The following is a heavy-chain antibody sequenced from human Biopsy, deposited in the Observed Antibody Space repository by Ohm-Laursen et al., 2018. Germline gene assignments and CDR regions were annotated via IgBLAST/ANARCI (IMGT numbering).Heavy chain of an antibody. V-gene: IGHV4-59*08. CDR1: GDSVSNNF. Sequence: SETLSLTCTVSGDSVSNNFWTWIRQPPGKTLEWIAYKVYRGTTTYNPSLKGRVIVSVDPPKSQISLKLTSVTASDTAIYYCARLTRRGNIIFFDYWGQGTLVAVSS. CDR2: KVYRGTT. D-gene: IGHD1-26*01. J-gene: IGHJ4*02. CDR3: ARLTRRGNIIFFDY.